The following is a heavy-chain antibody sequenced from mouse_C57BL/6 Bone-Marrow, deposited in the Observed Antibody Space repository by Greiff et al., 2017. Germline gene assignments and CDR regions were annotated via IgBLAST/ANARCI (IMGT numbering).Heavy chain of an antibody. V-gene: IGHV5-6*01. CDR1: GFTFSSYG. CDR2: ISSSGSYT. CDR3: GTEAY. J-gene: IGHJ3*01. Sequence: EVKLVQSGGDLAKPGGSLKLSCAASGFTFSSYGMSWVRQTPDKRLEWVANISSSGSYTYYPDSVKGRFTISRDNAKNTLDMQMSSLKSEDTAMYYCGTEAYWGKGTLVTVSA.